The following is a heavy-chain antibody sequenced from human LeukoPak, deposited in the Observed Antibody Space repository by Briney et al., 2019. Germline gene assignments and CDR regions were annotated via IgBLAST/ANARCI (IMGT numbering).Heavy chain of an antibody. V-gene: IGHV4-34*01. J-gene: IGHJ6*03. Sequence: SETLSLTCAVYGGSFSGYYWSWIRQPPGKGLEWIGEINHSGSTNYNPSLKSRVTISVDTSKNQFSLKLSSVTAADTAVYYCARGVSGYFDYYYYYYMDVWGKGTTVTISS. CDR2: INHSGST. D-gene: IGHD3-22*01. CDR1: GGSFSGYY. CDR3: ARGVSGYFDYYYYYYMDV.